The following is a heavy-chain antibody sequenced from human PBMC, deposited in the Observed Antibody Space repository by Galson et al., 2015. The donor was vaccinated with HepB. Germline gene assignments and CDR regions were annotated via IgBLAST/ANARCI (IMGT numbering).Heavy chain of an antibody. CDR2: IWYDGSNK. D-gene: IGHD3-10*01. CDR1: GFTFSSYG. Sequence: SLRLSCAASGFTFSSYGMHWVRQAPGKGLEWVAVIWYDGSNKYYADSVKGRFTISRDNSKNTLYLQMNSLRAEDTAVYYCARDGSGSYYNVGLDYWGQGTLVTVSS. J-gene: IGHJ4*02. CDR3: ARDGSGSYYNVGLDY. V-gene: IGHV3-33*01.